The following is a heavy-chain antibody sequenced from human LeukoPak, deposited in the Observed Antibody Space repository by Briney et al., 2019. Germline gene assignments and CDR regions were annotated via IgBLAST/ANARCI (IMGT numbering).Heavy chain of an antibody. D-gene: IGHD2-15*01. V-gene: IGHV5-51*01. CDR1: GYTFTNYW. CDR3: ARSVVVSPTWFDP. Sequence: GESLKISCKGSGYTFTNYWIAWVRQMPGKGLEWMGIICPGDSDTRYSPSFQGQVTMSAAKSINAAYLQWSSLKASYTGMYYCARSVVVSPTWFDPWGQGTLVIVSS. CDR2: ICPGDSDT. J-gene: IGHJ5*02.